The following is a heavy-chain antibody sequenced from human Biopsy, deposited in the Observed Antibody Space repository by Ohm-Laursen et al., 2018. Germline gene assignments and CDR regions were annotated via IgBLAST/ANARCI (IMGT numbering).Heavy chain of an antibody. CDR3: ASAGYNPDWNFDL. Sequence: GTLSLTWTVSGGPIDCYYWSWIGQPQGKALEWIGYINLTGRTSYNPSIKSRVTMSVNTSKKQFSLRLSSVTAADTAVYYCASAGYNPDWNFDLWGRGTRVTVSS. CDR2: INLTGRT. J-gene: IGHJ2*01. D-gene: IGHD5-24*01. V-gene: IGHV4-59*12. CDR1: GGPIDCYY.